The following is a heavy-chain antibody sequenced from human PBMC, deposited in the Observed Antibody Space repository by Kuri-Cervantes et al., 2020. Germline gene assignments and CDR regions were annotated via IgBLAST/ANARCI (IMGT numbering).Heavy chain of an antibody. D-gene: IGHD3-22*01. CDR1: GFTFSSYA. CDR3: AKWNYHDSRDYHRDGFDS. V-gene: IGHV3-23*01. J-gene: IGHJ4*02. CDR2: ISGSGGST. Sequence: GESLKISCAASGFTFSSYAMSWVRQAPGKGLEWVSAISGSGGSTYYADSVKGRFTISRDNSKNTLYLQMNSLTAEDTAMYYCAKWNYHDSRDYHRDGFDSWGQGTLVTVSS.